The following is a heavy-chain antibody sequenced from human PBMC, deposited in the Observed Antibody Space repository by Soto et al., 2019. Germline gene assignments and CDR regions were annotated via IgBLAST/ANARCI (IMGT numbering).Heavy chain of an antibody. Sequence: QVQWVKSGAELKKPGASVKVSCKASGDTFSGYPINWVRQAPGEGLEWMGRIIPVFGRTNDAQRFEGRVTFTADESTNTAYMELRRLLSEDTAVYYCARDGGFGELKYWGPGTLVTVSS. D-gene: IGHD3-10*01. J-gene: IGHJ4*02. CDR2: IIPVFGRT. CDR3: ARDGGFGELKY. V-gene: IGHV1-69*18. CDR1: GDTFSGYP.